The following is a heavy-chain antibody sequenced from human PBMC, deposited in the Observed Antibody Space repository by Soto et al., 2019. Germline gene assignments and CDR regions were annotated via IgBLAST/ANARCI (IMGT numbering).Heavy chain of an antibody. D-gene: IGHD1-26*01. J-gene: IGHJ4*02. V-gene: IGHV4-31*03. CDR3: AREGGIVGATAADY. CDR2: IYYSGST. Sequence: QVQLQESGPGLVKPSQTLSLTCTVSGGSISSGGYYWSWIRQHPGKGLEWIGYIYYSGSTYYNPSLKSRVTISVDTSQNQCSLKLTPVTAADTAVYYCAREGGIVGATAADYWGQGTLVTVSS. CDR1: GGSISSGGYY.